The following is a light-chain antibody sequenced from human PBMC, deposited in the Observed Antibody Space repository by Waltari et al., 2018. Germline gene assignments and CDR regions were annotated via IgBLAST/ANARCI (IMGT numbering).Light chain of an antibody. CDR2: SKN. Sequence: QTVVTQEPSLTVSPGGTVTLTCASSTGAVPSGYYPNWFQQRPGQAPRALIYSKNNKHSWTPSLFSCSLLGGKSALTLSGVQPEDEAEYYCLLYYGGFWVFGGGTKLTVL. V-gene: IGLV7-43*01. J-gene: IGLJ3*02. CDR3: LLYYGGFWV. CDR1: TGAVPSGYY.